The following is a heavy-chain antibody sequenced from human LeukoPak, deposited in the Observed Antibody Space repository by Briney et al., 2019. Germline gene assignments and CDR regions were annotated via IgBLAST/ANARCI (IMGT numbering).Heavy chain of an antibody. CDR3: ARKSHDSSGFDF. CDR1: GGSISGYY. Sequence: HSETLSLTCTVSGGSISGYYWNWIRQPAGKGLEWIGRIYTSGSTNYNPSLKSRVTMSVDTSKNQFSLKLSSVTAADTAVYYCARKSHDSSGFDFWGQGTLVTVSS. V-gene: IGHV4-4*07. D-gene: IGHD3-22*01. J-gene: IGHJ4*02. CDR2: IYTSGST.